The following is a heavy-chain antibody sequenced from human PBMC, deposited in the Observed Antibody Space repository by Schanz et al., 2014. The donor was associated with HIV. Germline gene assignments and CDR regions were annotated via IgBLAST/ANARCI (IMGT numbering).Heavy chain of an antibody. CDR2: ISDSGSRR. V-gene: IGHV3-11*01. CDR3: AKDRAPGIEVAGTFDN. CDR1: GFIFSDFY. Sequence: QVQMVESGGGLVKPGGSRRLSCVASGFIFSDFYMTWIRQAPGKGLEWISYISDSGSRRVYADSVQGRFTSSRDNTKNSMYLEMNSLRAQGTAVYDGAKDRAPGIEVAGTFDNWGQGTTVTVSS. J-gene: IGHJ4*02. D-gene: IGHD6-19*01.